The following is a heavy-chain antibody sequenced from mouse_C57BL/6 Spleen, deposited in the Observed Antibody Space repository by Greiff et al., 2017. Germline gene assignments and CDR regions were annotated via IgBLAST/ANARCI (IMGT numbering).Heavy chain of an antibody. V-gene: IGHV1-82*01. D-gene: IGHD2-1*01. J-gene: IGHJ2*01. Sequence: VQLQQSGPELVKPGASVKISCKASGYAFSSSWMNWVKQRPGKGLEWIGRIYPGDGDTNYNGKFKGKATMTADKSSSTAYMQLRSLTSEDAAVYFCARSSGNYYYFDYWGQGTTLTVSS. CDR3: ARSSGNYYYFDY. CDR2: IYPGDGDT. CDR1: GYAFSSSW.